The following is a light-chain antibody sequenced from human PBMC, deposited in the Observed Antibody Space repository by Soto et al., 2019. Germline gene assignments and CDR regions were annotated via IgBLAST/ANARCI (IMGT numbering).Light chain of an antibody. CDR3: SSYISTSTLNV. CDR1: SSDVGGYNY. Sequence: QSALTQPASVSGSPGHSITISCSGTSSDVGGYNYVSWYQQHPGKAPKLMIYDVSNRPSGVSNRFSGSKSGNTASLTISGLQAEDEADYYCSSYISTSTLNVFGTVTK. CDR2: DVS. J-gene: IGLJ1*01. V-gene: IGLV2-14*03.